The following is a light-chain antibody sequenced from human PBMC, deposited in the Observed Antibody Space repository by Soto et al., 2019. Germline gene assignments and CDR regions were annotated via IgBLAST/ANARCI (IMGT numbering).Light chain of an antibody. CDR1: QSFNSW. J-gene: IGKJ1*01. CDR2: AAS. Sequence: DIQMTQSPSTLSAVVGDRVTITCRASQSFNSWVAWYQQKPRKAPKLLIYAASSLETGVPSRFSGSGSGTEFTLTISSLQPDDFATYYCQQYNSFSLTFGQGTKVDIK. CDR3: QQYNSFSLT. V-gene: IGKV1-5*01.